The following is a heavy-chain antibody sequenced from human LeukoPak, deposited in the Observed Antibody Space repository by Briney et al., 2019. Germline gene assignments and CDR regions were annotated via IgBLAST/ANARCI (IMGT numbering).Heavy chain of an antibody. D-gene: IGHD3-9*01. CDR2: ISAYNGNT. CDR1: GYTFTGYY. V-gene: IGHV1-18*04. CDR3: ARVLPSAYYDILTGPFTYYYYYYMDV. J-gene: IGHJ6*03. Sequence: GASVKVSCKASGYTFTGYYMHWVRQAPGQGLEWMGWISAYNGNTNYAQKLQGRVTMTTDTSTSTAYMELRSLRSDDTAVYYCARVLPSAYYDILTGPFTYYYYYYMDVWGKGTTVTVSS.